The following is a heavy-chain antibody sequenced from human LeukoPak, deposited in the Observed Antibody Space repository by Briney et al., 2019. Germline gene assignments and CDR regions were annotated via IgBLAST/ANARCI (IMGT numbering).Heavy chain of an antibody. V-gene: IGHV3-11*04. D-gene: IGHD3-3*02. Sequence: GGSLRLSCAASGLTLSNYYMSWIRQAPGKGLEWVSYISNIGSTTHHADSVKGRFTISRDNAKNSLYLQMNSLRAEDTAVYYCASDISNKGFDYWGQGTLVTVSS. CDR1: GLTLSNYY. CDR2: ISNIGSTT. J-gene: IGHJ4*02. CDR3: ASDISNKGFDY.